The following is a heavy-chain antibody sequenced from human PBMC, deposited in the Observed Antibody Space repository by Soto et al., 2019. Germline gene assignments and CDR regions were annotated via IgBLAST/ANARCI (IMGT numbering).Heavy chain of an antibody. V-gene: IGHV3-30*18. D-gene: IGHD3-16*01. CDR1: GFTFSSYG. Sequence: GGSLRLSCAASGFTFSSYGMHWVRQAPGKGLEWVAVISYDGSNKYYADSVKGRFTISRDNSKNTLYLQMNSLRAEDTAVYYCWKAGGEGGGSSSYYYGMEAWGRGTTVTVSS. CDR2: ISYDGSNK. CDR3: WKAGGEGGGSSSYYYGMEA. J-gene: IGHJ6*02.